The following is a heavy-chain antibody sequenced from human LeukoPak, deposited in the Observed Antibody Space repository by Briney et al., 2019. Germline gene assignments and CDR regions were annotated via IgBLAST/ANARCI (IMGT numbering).Heavy chain of an antibody. CDR2: INPNSGGT. CDR3: AAKFGDFDY. Sequence: ASVKVSCKASGYTFTGYYMHWVRQAPGQGLEWMGWINPNSGGTNYAQQFQGRVTMTRDMSISTAYMALSRLNSDDTAVYYCAAKFGDFDYWGQGTLVTVSS. CDR1: GYTFTGYY. V-gene: IGHV1-2*02. D-gene: IGHD3-10*01. J-gene: IGHJ4*02.